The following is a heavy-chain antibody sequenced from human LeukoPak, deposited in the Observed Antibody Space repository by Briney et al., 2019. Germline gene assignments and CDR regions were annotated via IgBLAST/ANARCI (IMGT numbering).Heavy chain of an antibody. CDR1: GGSISGSSYY. V-gene: IGHV4-39*07. CDR3: ARSALTGYFTFDY. D-gene: IGHD3-9*01. J-gene: IGHJ4*02. Sequence: SETLSLTCTVSGGSISGSSYYWGWIRQPPGKGLEWIGSIYYSGSTYYNPSLKSRVTISVDTSKNQFSLKLSSVTAADTAVYYCARSALTGYFTFDYWGQGTLVTVSS. CDR2: IYYSGST.